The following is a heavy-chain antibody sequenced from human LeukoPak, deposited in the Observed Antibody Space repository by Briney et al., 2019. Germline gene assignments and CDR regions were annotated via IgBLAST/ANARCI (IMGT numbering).Heavy chain of an antibody. D-gene: IGHD1-26*01. CDR2: ISGSGGST. CDR3: AKGAGRVIDY. CDR1: GLTFNNFG. J-gene: IGHJ4*02. V-gene: IGHV3-23*01. Sequence: PGGSLRLSCAVSGLTFNNFGMTWVRQAPGKGLEWVSAISGSGGSTYYADSVKGRFTISRDNSKNTLYLQMNSLRAEDTAVYYCAKGAGRVIDYWGQGTLVTVSS.